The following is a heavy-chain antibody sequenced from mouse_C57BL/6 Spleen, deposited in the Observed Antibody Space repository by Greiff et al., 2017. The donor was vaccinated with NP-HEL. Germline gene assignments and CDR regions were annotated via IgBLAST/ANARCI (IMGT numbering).Heavy chain of an antibody. CDR2: IDPETGGT. J-gene: IGHJ4*01. CDR3: ARGASYWMDY. V-gene: IGHV1-15*01. CDR1: GYTFTDYE. D-gene: IGHD6-1*01. Sequence: VQLQQSGAELVRPGASVTLSCKASGYTFTDYEMHWVKQTPVHGLEWIGAIDPETGGTAYNQKFKGKAILTADKSSNTAYMQLSSLTTEDSAIYYCARGASYWMDYWGQGTSVTVSS.